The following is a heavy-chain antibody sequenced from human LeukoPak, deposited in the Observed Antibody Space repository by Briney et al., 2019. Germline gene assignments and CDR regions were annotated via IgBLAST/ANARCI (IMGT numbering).Heavy chain of an antibody. Sequence: SETLSLTCSVSGGSISGYFWAWIRQPPGEGLEFIGYNYYTGAASYKPSLSSRVTMSVDTSKNQFSLKLTSVTAVDTAVYFCAKFATVTTPNWIDSWGQGILVTVSS. J-gene: IGHJ5*01. CDR2: NYYTGAA. CDR1: GGSISGYF. D-gene: IGHD4-11*01. CDR3: AKFATVTTPNWIDS. V-gene: IGHV4-59*03.